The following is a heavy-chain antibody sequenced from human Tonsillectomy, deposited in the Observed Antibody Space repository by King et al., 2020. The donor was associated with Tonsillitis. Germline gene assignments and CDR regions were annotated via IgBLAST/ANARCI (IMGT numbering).Heavy chain of an antibody. Sequence: TLKESGPVLVKPTETLTLTCTVSGFSLTDARVGVSWIRQPPGKALEWLAHIFSNDEKFYRTSLKSRLSISKDTSKSQVVLTMTNMDPVDTATFYCARIPNYYGSGSYYFAYDIWGQGTMVTVSS. D-gene: IGHD3-10*01. V-gene: IGHV2-26*01. CDR1: GFSLTDARVG. J-gene: IGHJ3*02. CDR3: ARIPNYYGSGSYYFAYDI. CDR2: IFSNDEK.